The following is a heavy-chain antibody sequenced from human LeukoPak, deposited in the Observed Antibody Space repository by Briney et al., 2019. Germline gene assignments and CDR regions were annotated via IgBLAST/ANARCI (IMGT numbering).Heavy chain of an antibody. J-gene: IGHJ4*02. D-gene: IGHD1-26*01. Sequence: QTGGSLRLSCAASGFTFRSYAMHWVRQAPGKGLVWVSRIKGDGSSTSYADSVKGRFTISRDNAKNTLFLQMNSLRAEDTAVYYCVRDGVGAPPFDYWGQGALVTVSS. V-gene: IGHV3-74*01. CDR2: IKGDGSST. CDR3: VRDGVGAPPFDY. CDR1: GFTFRSYA.